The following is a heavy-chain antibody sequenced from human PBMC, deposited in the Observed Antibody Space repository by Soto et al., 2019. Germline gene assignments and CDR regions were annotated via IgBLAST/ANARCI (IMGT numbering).Heavy chain of an antibody. V-gene: IGHV3-73*01. Sequence: EVLLVESGGGLVQPGGSLKLSCAASGFVFKDSSIHWVRQASGKGMVWVGRIRDRADNYATAYAASVEGRSTITRDDSRKTAYLQMSSLKAGGKPTYYCTRLGSAAQDYWCRATLVSVSS. CDR1: GFVFKDSS. J-gene: IGHJ4*02. CDR3: TRLGSAAQDY. D-gene: IGHD6-19*01. CDR2: IRDRADNYAT.